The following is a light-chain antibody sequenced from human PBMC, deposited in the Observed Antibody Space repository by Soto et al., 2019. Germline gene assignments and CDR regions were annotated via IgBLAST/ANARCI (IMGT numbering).Light chain of an antibody. J-gene: IGLJ1*01. CDR1: SSDVGGYNY. V-gene: IGLV2-14*01. Sequence: QSALTQPASVSGSPGQSITISCTGTSSDVGGYNYVSCYQQHPAKAPKLMIYEVSNRPSGVSNRFSGSKSGNTASLTISGLQAEDEADYYCSSYTSGSTYVFGTGTKLTVL. CDR2: EVS. CDR3: SSYTSGSTYV.